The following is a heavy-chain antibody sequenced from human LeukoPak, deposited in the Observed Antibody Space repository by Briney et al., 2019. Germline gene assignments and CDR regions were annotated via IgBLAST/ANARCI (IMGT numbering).Heavy chain of an antibody. V-gene: IGHV4-34*01. CDR2: INDSGTT. CDR3: ARLPLGAFGEVLNFDS. CDR1: GGSISSYY. J-gene: IGHJ4*02. Sequence: SEILSLTCTVSGGSISSYYWSWIRQPPGKGLEWIGDINDSGTTKYNPTLKSRVTISVDTSKNQFSLKVKSVTAADTAVYYCARLPLGAFGEVLNFDSWGQGILVTVSS. D-gene: IGHD3-10*01.